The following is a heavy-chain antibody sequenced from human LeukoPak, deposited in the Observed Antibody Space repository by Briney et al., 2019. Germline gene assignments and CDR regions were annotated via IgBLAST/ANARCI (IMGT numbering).Heavy chain of an antibody. CDR2: IYRSGST. Sequence: SQTLSLACTVSGGSISSGGYYWGWLRQPPGRGLEWIGYIYRSGSTYYNPSLKSRVTISVDRSKNQFSLKLSSVTAADTAVYYCARANLRGYAFDIWGQGTMVTVSS. CDR1: GGSISSGGYY. CDR3: ARANLRGYAFDI. V-gene: IGHV4-30-2*01. J-gene: IGHJ3*02.